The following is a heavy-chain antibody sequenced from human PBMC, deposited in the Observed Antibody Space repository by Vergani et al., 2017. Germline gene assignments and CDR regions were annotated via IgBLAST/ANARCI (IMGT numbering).Heavy chain of an antibody. CDR2: VRNKEDGGTP. Sequence: EVHLVESGGGLVQPGRSLRLSCSGSGFTFTDYGISWVRQAPGKGLEWVGFVRNKEDGGTPEHAASVKGRFTISRDDSKANAYLQMNSLKTEDKAVYYCTTGFPGRKWDTYWGQGNPGTVSS. J-gene: IGHJ4*01. D-gene: IGHD1-26*01. V-gene: IGHV3-49*04. CDR3: TTGFPGRKWDTY. CDR1: GFTFTDYG.